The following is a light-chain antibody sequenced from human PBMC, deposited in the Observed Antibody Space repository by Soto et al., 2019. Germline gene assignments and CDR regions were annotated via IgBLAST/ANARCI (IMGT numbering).Light chain of an antibody. Sequence: EIVLTQSPDTLSLSPGERATLSCRASQSVRSSYLAWYQQRPGQAPRLLIYGASSRATGIPDRFSGDGSGTDFTLTISRLEPEDFAVYYSQQYGSSHGYTFGQGTKLEIK. J-gene: IGKJ2*01. V-gene: IGKV3-20*01. CDR3: QQYGSSHGYT. CDR1: QSVRSSY. CDR2: GAS.